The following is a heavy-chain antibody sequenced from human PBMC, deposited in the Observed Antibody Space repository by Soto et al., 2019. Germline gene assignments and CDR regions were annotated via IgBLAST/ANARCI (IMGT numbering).Heavy chain of an antibody. CDR1: GDFMNSADHS. CDR2: IHHSGNT. D-gene: IGHD3-22*01. V-gene: IGHV4-30-2*01. J-gene: IGHJ4*02. Sequence: SETLSLTXAVSGDFMNSADHSWAWIRQPPGKGLEWIGYIHHSGNTYSNPALRSRLTMSVDRSKNQFSLKLTSVTATDTAIYYCARQVVVTSYYFDYWGPGTLVTVSS. CDR3: ARQVVVTSYYFDY.